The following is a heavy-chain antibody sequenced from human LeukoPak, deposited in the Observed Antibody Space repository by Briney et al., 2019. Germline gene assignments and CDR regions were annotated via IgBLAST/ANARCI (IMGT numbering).Heavy chain of an antibody. D-gene: IGHD3-22*01. CDR2: IRAYNGNT. CDR3: ARDANYDSSGYTPFDY. J-gene: IGHJ4*02. Sequence: ASVKVSCKASGYTSTSYGISWVRQAPGQGLEWMGWIRAYNGNTNYAQKLQGRVTMTTDTSTSTAYMELRSLRSDDTAVYYCARDANYDSSGYTPFDYWGQGTLVTVSS. CDR1: GYTSTSYG. V-gene: IGHV1-18*01.